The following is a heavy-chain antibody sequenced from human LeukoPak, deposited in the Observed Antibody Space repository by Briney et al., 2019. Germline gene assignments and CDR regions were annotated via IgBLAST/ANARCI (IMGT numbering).Heavy chain of an antibody. J-gene: IGHJ4*02. CDR3: AKDVESSGSWRYFDY. D-gene: IGHD3-22*01. CDR2: ISWNSGSI. V-gene: IGHV3-9*01. CDR1: GFTFDDYA. Sequence: GGSLRLSCAASGFTFDDYAMHWVRQAPGKGLEWVSGISWNSGSIGYADSVKGRFTISRDNAKNSLYLQMNSLRAEDTALYYCAKDVESSGSWRYFDYWGQGTLVTVSS.